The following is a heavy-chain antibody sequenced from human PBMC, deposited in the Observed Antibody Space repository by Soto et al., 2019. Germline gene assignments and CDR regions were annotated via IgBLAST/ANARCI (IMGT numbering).Heavy chain of an antibody. CDR1: GDSISDYY. Sequence: SETLSLTCTVSGDSISDYYWSWIRQPPGKELEWIGYIYYTGATSYNPSLESRVTMAEDTSKKELSLTLSPMTAADTAVYYCARDHWRQNGSSWRYYGLDVWGQGTTVTVSS. CDR2: IYYTGAT. V-gene: IGHV4-59*01. CDR3: ARDHWRQNGSSWRYYGLDV. J-gene: IGHJ6*02. D-gene: IGHD6-13*01.